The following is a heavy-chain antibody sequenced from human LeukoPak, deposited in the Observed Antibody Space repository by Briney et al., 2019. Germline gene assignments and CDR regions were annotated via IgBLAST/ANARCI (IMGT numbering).Heavy chain of an antibody. CDR3: ARDFNSSGYYFSPQLDY. CDR2: IKQDGSEK. D-gene: IGHD3-22*01. CDR1: GLTFSSYW. V-gene: IGHV3-7*01. Sequence: GGSLRLSCAASGLTFSSYWMSWVRQAPGKGLEWVANIKQDGSEKYYVDSVKGRFTISRDNAKNSLYLQMNSLRAEDTAVYYCARDFNSSGYYFSPQLDYWGQGTLVTVPS. J-gene: IGHJ4*02.